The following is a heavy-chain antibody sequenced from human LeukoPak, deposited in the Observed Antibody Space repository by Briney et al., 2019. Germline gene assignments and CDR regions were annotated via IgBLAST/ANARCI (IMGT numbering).Heavy chain of an antibody. CDR3: AREGGRYFDY. V-gene: IGHV3-30*04. D-gene: IGHD3-16*01. CDR1: GFTFSSYA. Sequence: PGGSLRLSCAASGFTFSSYAMHWVRQAPGKGLEWVAVILYDGSNKYYADSVKGRFTISRDNSKNTLYLQMNSLRAEDTAVYYCAREGGRYFDYWGQGTLVTVSS. CDR2: ILYDGSNK. J-gene: IGHJ4*02.